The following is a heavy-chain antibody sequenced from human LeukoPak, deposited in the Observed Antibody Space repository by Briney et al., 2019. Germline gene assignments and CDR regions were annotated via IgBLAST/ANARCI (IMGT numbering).Heavy chain of an antibody. CDR2: INPNSGGT. Sequence: ASVKVSCKASGYTFTGYCMHWVRQAPGQGLEWMGWINPNSGGTNYAQKFQGRVTMTRDTSISTAYMELSRLRSDDTAVYYCARGLRYFDWLSLPPDYWGQGTLVTVSS. D-gene: IGHD3-9*01. V-gene: IGHV1-2*02. J-gene: IGHJ4*02. CDR1: GYTFTGYC. CDR3: ARGLRYFDWLSLPPDY.